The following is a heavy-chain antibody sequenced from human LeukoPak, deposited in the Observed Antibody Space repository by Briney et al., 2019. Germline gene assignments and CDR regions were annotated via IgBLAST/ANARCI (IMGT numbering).Heavy chain of an antibody. Sequence: GGSLTLSCAASGFTFSDYCMSWIRQAAGKGRGWVSYISIGGSTINYADCVKGRFTNSRDNAKTPLCLQLNTLRAEDTAVDRCARAPVYYDSSGCYPSDGAFDIWGQGTMVTVSS. CDR3: ARAPVYYDSSGCYPSDGAFDI. V-gene: IGHV3-11*01. CDR1: GFTFSDYC. J-gene: IGHJ3*02. D-gene: IGHD3-22*01. CDR2: ISIGGSTI.